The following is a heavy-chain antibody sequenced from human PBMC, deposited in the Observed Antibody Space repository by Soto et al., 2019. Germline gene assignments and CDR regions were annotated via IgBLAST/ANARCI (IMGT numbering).Heavy chain of an antibody. D-gene: IGHD2-15*01. V-gene: IGHV1-18*01. CDR2: ISAYNGNT. J-gene: IGHJ3*02. CDR1: GYTFTSYG. CDR3: ARVAVAEAHSAFDI. Sequence: QVQLVQSGAEVKKPGASVKVSCKASGYTFTSYGISWVRQAPGQGLEWMGWISAYNGNTNYAQKLQGIVTMTTDTPTGAAYREPGCQRSDAAAVYVCARVAVAEAHSAFDIWGQGTIVTVS.